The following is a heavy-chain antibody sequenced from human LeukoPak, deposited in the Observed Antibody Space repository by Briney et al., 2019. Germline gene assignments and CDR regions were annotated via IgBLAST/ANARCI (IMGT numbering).Heavy chain of an antibody. D-gene: IGHD1-26*01. CDR2: INAGNGNT. Sequence: ASVKVSCKASGYTFTSYAMHWVRQAPGQRLEWMGWINAGNGNTKYSQKFQGRVTITRHTSASTAYMELSSLRSEDTAVYYCARGATDYYYYGMDVWGQGTTVTVSS. CDR3: ARGATDYYYYGMDV. CDR1: GYTFTSYA. J-gene: IGHJ6*02. V-gene: IGHV1-3*01.